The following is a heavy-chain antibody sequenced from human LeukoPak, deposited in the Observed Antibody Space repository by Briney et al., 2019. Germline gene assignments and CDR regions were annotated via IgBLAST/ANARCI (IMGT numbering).Heavy chain of an antibody. Sequence: GESLKISCKGSGYSFTSYWIGWVRQMPRKGREWMGIIYPGDSDTRYSPSFQGQVTISADKSISTSYLQWSSLKASDTAMYYCARHFPAADAFDIWGQGTMVTVSS. J-gene: IGHJ3*02. CDR1: GYSFTSYW. CDR2: IYPGDSDT. V-gene: IGHV5-51*01. D-gene: IGHD6-13*01. CDR3: ARHFPAADAFDI.